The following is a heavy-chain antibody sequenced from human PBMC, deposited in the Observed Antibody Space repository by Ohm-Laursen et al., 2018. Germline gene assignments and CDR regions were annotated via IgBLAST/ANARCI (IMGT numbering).Heavy chain of an antibody. D-gene: IGHD4-17*01. V-gene: IGHV3-23*01. Sequence: SLRLSCTASGFTLSSYAMNWVRQAPGKGLEWVSAISGSGGSTYYADSVKGRFTISRDSSKNTLYLQMNSLRADDTAVYYCAKGLYGDYVPDYWGQGTLATVSS. CDR1: GFTLSSYA. J-gene: IGHJ4*02. CDR2: ISGSGGST. CDR3: AKGLYGDYVPDY.